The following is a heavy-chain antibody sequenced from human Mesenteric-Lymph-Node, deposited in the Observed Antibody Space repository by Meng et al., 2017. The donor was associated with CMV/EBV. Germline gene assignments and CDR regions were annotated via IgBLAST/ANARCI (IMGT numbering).Heavy chain of an antibody. CDR1: GFTFSTSA. J-gene: IGHJ4*02. V-gene: IGHV3-48*03. CDR3: ARVAATTVSDY. CDR2: ISDSGTII. D-gene: IGHD1-26*01. Sequence: LSCVASGFTFSTSAMNWVRQAPGKGPEWVSYISDSGTIIHYADSMRGRFTISRGNAKNSLYRQMNSLRTADTAIYYCARVAATTVSDYWGQGTLVTVSS.